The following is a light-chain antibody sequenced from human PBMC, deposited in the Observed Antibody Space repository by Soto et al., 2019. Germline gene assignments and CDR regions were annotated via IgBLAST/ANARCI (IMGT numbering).Light chain of an antibody. Sequence: QSVLTHPASVAGSPGQSITISCTGTSSDVGAYNYVSWYQHHPGKAPKLMIYEVSSRPSGVSNRFSGSKSGNTASLIISGLQAEDEADYYCSSYTSSSTSVFGTGTKVTVL. J-gene: IGLJ1*01. CDR3: SSYTSSSTSV. CDR1: SSDVGAYNY. CDR2: EVS. V-gene: IGLV2-14*01.